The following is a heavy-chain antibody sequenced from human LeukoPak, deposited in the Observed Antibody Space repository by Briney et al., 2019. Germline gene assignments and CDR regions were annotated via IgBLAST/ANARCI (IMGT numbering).Heavy chain of an antibody. D-gene: IGHD6-6*01. V-gene: IGHV3-30*02. J-gene: IGHJ1*01. Sequence: GGSLRLSCAASGFTFSSYGMHWVRQAPGKGLEWVAFIRYDGSNKYYADSVKGRFTISRDNSKNTLYLQMNSLRAEDTAVYYCARGGQLPRKYFQHWGQGTLVTVSS. CDR3: ARGGQLPRKYFQH. CDR2: IRYDGSNK. CDR1: GFTFSSYG.